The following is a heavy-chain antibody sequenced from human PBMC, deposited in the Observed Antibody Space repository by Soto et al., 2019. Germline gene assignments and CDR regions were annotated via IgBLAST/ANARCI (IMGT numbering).Heavy chain of an antibody. CDR2: ISGGGAGT. CDR1: GFTFSNYA. CDR3: AKDLWYQQLGNFDY. V-gene: IGHV3-23*01. J-gene: IGHJ4*02. D-gene: IGHD6-13*01. Sequence: EVQLLESGGGLVQPGGSLRLSCEASGFTFSNYAMSWVRQAPGKGLAWVSGISGGGAGTYYAESVKGRFTIARDNSKNTLYLQMNSLRAEDTAVYYCAKDLWYQQLGNFDYWGQGTLVTVAS.